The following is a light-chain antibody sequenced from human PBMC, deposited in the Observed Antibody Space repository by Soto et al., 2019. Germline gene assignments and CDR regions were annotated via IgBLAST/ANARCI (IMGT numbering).Light chain of an antibody. CDR2: GAS. CDR3: QQYNKWPWT. CDR1: QSVSSN. J-gene: IGKJ1*01. Sequence: EILITESPATLSVCPGARATLSCRASQSVSSNLAWYQHKPGQAPRLLIYGASPRATGIPGRFSGSGSGTVFTLTISSLQSEDFGVYYCQQYNKWPWTFCRGTKVDVK. V-gene: IGKV3-15*01.